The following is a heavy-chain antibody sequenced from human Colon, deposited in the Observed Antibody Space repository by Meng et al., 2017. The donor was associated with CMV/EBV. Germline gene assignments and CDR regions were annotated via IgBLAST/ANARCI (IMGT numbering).Heavy chain of an antibody. Sequence: GGSLRLSCAASGFTFSSSYMYWVRQAPGKGLEWVAVIWYDGTDKFYSDSVKGRFTVSRDNSKNMMYLQMNSLRVEDTAVYYCAKDGTDRDSSYSLDHWGQGTLVTVSS. CDR2: IWYDGTDK. J-gene: IGHJ4*02. V-gene: IGHV3-33*06. CDR1: GFTFSSSY. CDR3: AKDGTDRDSSYSLDH. D-gene: IGHD3/OR15-3a*01.